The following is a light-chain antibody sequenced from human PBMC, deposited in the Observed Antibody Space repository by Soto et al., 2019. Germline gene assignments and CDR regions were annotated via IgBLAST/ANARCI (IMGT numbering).Light chain of an antibody. Sequence: QSALTQPASVSGSPGQSITISCTGTSSDVGGYNYVSWYQQHPGKAPKLMIYDVSNRPSGDSNRFSGSKSGNTASLTISGRQAEDEADYYCSSYTSRSTVVFGGGTKLTVL. CDR1: SSDVGGYNY. CDR2: DVS. V-gene: IGLV2-14*01. J-gene: IGLJ2*01. CDR3: SSYTSRSTVV.